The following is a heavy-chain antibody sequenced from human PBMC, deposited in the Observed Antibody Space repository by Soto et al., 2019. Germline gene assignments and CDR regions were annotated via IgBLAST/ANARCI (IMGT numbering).Heavy chain of an antibody. D-gene: IGHD5-18*01. J-gene: IGHJ4*02. V-gene: IGHV3-53*01. CDR1: GFTVSSTY. CDR3: ARSGYSYVPFDY. Sequence: EVQLVESGGGLIQPGGSLRLSCAASGFTVSSTYMSWVRQAPGKGLEWVSVIYSGGSTYYADSVKGRFTISRDNSKNTLYLPMNSLRAEDKAVYYCARSGYSYVPFDYWGQGNLVNVSS. CDR2: IYSGGST.